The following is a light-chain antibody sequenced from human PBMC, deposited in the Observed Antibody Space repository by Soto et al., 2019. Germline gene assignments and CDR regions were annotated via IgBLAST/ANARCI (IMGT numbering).Light chain of an antibody. CDR1: SSDVGGYNY. V-gene: IGLV2-8*01. CDR3: TSYAGGNHV. CDR2: EVN. J-gene: IGLJ1*01. Sequence: QSALTQPPSASGSPGQSVTISCTGTSSDVGGYNYVSWYQQHPGKVPKLMVYEVNQRPSGVPDRFSGSKSGNTASLTVSGLQAEDEADYYCTSYAGGNHVFGTGTKVTVL.